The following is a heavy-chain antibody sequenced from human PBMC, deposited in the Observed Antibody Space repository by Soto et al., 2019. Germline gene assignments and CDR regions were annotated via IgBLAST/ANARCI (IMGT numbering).Heavy chain of an antibody. Sequence: GESLKISCKGSGYSFTSYWISWVRQMPGKGLEWMGRIDPSDSYTNYSPSFQGHVTISADKSISTAYLQWSSLKASDTAMYYCARRAIAAAGTKTLDYWGQGTLVTVYS. J-gene: IGHJ4*02. CDR1: GYSFTSYW. V-gene: IGHV5-10-1*01. CDR3: ARRAIAAAGTKTLDY. D-gene: IGHD6-13*01. CDR2: IDPSDSYT.